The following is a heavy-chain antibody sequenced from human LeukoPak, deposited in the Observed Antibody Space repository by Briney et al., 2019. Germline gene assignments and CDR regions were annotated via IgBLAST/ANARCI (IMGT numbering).Heavy chain of an antibody. D-gene: IGHD1-26*01. V-gene: IGHV4-34*01. CDR3: ARTRVGATRRMKIDAFDI. CDR2: INHSGST. Sequence: SGTLSLTCAVYGGSFSGYYWSWIRQPPGKGLEWIGEINHSGSTNYNPSLKSRVTISVDTSKNQFSLKLSSVTAADTAVYYCARTRVGATRRMKIDAFDIWGQGTMVTVSS. CDR1: GGSFSGYY. J-gene: IGHJ3*02.